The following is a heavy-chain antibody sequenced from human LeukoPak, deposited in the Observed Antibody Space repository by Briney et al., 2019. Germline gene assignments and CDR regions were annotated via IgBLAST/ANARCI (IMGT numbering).Heavy chain of an antibody. CDR2: INPSSGGT. V-gene: IGHV1-2*06. CDR1: GYTFADYY. CDR3: ARDLKSY. Sequence: ASVKVSCTASGYTFADYYIHWVRQAPGQGPEWMGRINPSSGGTNYAQKFQGRVTMTRDTSISTAYMQLSSLRSDDTAVYYCARDLKSYWGQGTLVTVSS. J-gene: IGHJ4*02.